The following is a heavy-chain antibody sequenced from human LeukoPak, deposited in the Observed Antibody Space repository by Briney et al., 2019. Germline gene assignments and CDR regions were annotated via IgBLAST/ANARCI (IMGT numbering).Heavy chain of an antibody. CDR1: GFTFSSYA. J-gene: IGHJ4*02. CDR3: VKGGHDYGGNYGPFDY. Sequence: GGSLRLSCSASGFTFSSYAMHWVRQAPGKGLEYVSAISRTGGSTYYADSVKGRFTISRDNSKNTLYLQMSSLRAEDTAVYYCVKGGHDYGGNYGPFDYWGQGTLVTVSS. V-gene: IGHV3-64D*06. D-gene: IGHD4-23*01. CDR2: ISRTGGST.